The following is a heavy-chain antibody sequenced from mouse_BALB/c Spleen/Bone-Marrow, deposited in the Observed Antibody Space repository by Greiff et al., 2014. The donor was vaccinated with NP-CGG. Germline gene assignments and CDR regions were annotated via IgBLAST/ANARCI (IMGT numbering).Heavy chain of an antibody. D-gene: IGHD2-2*01. V-gene: IGHV14-3*02. J-gene: IGHJ2*01. CDR1: GFNIKDTY. Sequence: EVMLVESGAELVKSGASVKLSCTASGFNIKDTYMHWVKQRPEQGLEWIGRIDPANGNNKYDPKFQGKATITADTSSNTAYLQLSSLTSEDTAVYYCASYVYGYYFDYWGQGTTLTVSS. CDR2: IDPANGNN. CDR3: ASYVYGYYFDY.